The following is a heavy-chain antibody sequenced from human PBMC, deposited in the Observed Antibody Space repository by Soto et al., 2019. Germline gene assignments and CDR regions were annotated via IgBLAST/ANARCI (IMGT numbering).Heavy chain of an antibody. CDR1: GYSFTSYW. J-gene: IGHJ4*02. Sequence: PGESLKISCKGSGYSFTSYWISWVRQMPGKGLEWMERIDPSDSYTNYSPSFQGHVTISADTSVNLAYLHLSSLTSDDTAVYFCARCHRGLRCHLDSWGQGTLVTVSS. V-gene: IGHV5-10-1*01. CDR3: ARCHRGLRCHLDS. D-gene: IGHD4-17*01. CDR2: IDPSDSYT.